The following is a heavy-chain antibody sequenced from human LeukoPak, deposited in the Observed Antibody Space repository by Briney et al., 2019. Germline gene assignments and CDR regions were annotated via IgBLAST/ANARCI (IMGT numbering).Heavy chain of an antibody. CDR2: LYSGGNT. CDR1: GFTVSSNS. Sequence: GGSLRLSCAASGFTVSSNSMSWVRQAPGKGLEWVSVLYSGGNTYYADSVKGRFTISRDNSKNTLYLQMNGLRTEDTAVYYCARDRSDGFDYWGQGTLVTVSS. CDR3: ARDRSDGFDY. J-gene: IGHJ4*02. V-gene: IGHV3-53*01.